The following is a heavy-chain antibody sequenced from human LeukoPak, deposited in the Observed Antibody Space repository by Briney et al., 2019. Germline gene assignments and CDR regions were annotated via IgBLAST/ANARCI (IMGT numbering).Heavy chain of an antibody. CDR2: ISGSGGST. CDR1: GFTFSSYA. Sequence: GGSLRLSCAASGFTFSSYAMSWVRQAPGKGLEWVSAISGSGGSTYYADSVKGRFTISRDNSKNTLYLQMNGLRAEDTAVYYCAKQQKWIQLWLPKYWGQGTLVTVSS. D-gene: IGHD5-18*01. V-gene: IGHV3-23*01. J-gene: IGHJ4*02. CDR3: AKQQKWIQLWLPKY.